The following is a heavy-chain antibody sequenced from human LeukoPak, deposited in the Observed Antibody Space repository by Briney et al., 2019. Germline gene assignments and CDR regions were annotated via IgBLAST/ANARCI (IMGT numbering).Heavy chain of an antibody. CDR2: IYYSGST. J-gene: IGHJ5*02. V-gene: IGHV4-39*01. Sequence: SETLSLTWTVSGGSISSSSYYWGWIRQPPGKGLEWIGSIYYSGSTYYNPSLKSRVTISVDTSKNQFSLKLSSVTAADTAVYYCARHEGVVVVATNWFDPWGQGTLVTVSS. CDR3: ARHEGVVVVATNWFDP. D-gene: IGHD2-15*01. CDR1: GGSISSSSYY.